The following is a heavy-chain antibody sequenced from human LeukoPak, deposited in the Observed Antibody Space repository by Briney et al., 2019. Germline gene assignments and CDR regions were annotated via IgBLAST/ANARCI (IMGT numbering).Heavy chain of an antibody. CDR3: ARAGFTYYYDSSGYLQDY. J-gene: IGHJ4*02. CDR2: ISAYNGNT. CDR1: GYTFTSYG. Sequence: ASVKVSCTASGYTFTSYGISWVRQAPGQGLEWMGWISAYNGNTNYAQKLQGRVTMTTDTSTSTAYMELRSLRSDDTAVYYCARAGFTYYYDSSGYLQDYWGQGTLVTVSS. D-gene: IGHD3-22*01. V-gene: IGHV1-18*01.